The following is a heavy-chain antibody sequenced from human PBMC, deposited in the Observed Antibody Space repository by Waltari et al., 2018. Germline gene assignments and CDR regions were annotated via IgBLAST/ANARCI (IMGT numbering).Heavy chain of an antibody. D-gene: IGHD5-18*01. J-gene: IGHJ3*02. CDR3: ASTAMVTPDGAFDI. V-gene: IGHV1-69*01. Sequence: QVQLVQSGAEVKKPGSSVTVSCKASGGTFSSYAISWVRQAPGQGLEWMGGIIPIFGTANYAQKFQGRVTITADESTSTAYMELSSLRSEDTAVYYCASTAMVTPDGAFDIWGQGTMVTVSS. CDR2: IIPIFGTA. CDR1: GGTFSSYA.